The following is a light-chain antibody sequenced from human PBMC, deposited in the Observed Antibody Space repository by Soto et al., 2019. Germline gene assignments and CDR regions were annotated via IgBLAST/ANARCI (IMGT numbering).Light chain of an antibody. Sequence: DIQMTQSPSALSASEGDRVTITCQASQDISDVLNWYQQQPGKAPKVLIYDASKLQTGVPSRFSGRGSGKDFTFTISSLQPDDSGTYYCQQFYDLPITFGQGTLLEIK. CDR3: QQFYDLPIT. V-gene: IGKV1-33*01. J-gene: IGKJ5*01. CDR2: DAS. CDR1: QDISDV.